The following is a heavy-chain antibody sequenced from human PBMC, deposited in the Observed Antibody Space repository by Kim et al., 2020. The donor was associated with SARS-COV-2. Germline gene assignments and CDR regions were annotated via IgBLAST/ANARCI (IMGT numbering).Heavy chain of an antibody. D-gene: IGHD2-21*02. CDR2: IYYSGST. CDR1: GCSISSSSYY. V-gene: IGHV4-39*01. J-gene: IGHJ4*02. Sequence: SETLSLTCTVSGCSISSSSYYWGWIRPPPGKGLEWIVSIYYSGSTYYNPSLKSLVTISVDTSKNQFSLKLSSVTAADTAVYYCASGRGKHIVVVTAITDSWGQGTLVTVSS. CDR3: ASGRGKHIVVVTAITDS.